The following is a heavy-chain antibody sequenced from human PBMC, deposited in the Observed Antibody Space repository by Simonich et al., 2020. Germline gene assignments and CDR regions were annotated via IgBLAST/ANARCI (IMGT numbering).Heavy chain of an antibody. CDR3: ARGTRPLNWGREAFDI. CDR1: GYTFPGYY. V-gene: IGHV1-2*02. J-gene: IGHJ3*02. Sequence: QVQLVQSGAEVKKPGASVKVSCKASGYTFPGYYRHWVRQAPGQGLEWKGRINPNRGGTNYAQKFKGRVTMTRDTSTSTAYMELSRLRSDDTAVYYCARGTRPLNWGREAFDIWGQGTMVTVSS. CDR2: INPNRGGT. D-gene: IGHD7-27*01.